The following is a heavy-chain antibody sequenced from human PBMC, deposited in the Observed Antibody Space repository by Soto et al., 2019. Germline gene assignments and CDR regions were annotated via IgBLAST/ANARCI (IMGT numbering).Heavy chain of an antibody. Sequence: QVQLQQWGAGLLKPSETLSLTCAVYGGSFSGYYWSWIRQPPGKGLEWIGEINHSGSTNYNPSRKIRVTISVDTSKNQFSLKLSSVTAADTAVYYCARGNYSKHDYWGQGTLVTVSS. CDR1: GGSFSGYY. CDR2: INHSGST. V-gene: IGHV4-34*01. CDR3: ARGNYSKHDY. J-gene: IGHJ4*02. D-gene: IGHD4-4*01.